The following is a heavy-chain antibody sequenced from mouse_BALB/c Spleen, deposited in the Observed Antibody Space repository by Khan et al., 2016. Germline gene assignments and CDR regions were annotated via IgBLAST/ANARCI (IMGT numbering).Heavy chain of an antibody. J-gene: IGHJ2*01. V-gene: IGHV1S81*02. CDR2: INPSNGGT. CDR3: TRSTMDY. CDR1: GYTFTSYY. Sequence: QVRLQQSGAELVKPGASVKLSCKASGYTFTSYYMYWVKQRPGQGLEWIGEINPSNGGTNFNEKFKSKATLTVDKSSSTAYMQLSSLTSEDSAVYYCTRSTMDYWGQGTTLTVSS. D-gene: IGHD2-1*01.